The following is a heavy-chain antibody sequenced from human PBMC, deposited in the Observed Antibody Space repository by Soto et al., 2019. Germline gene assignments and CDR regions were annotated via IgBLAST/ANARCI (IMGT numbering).Heavy chain of an antibody. J-gene: IGHJ4*02. CDR2: ITGSGGST. CDR3: AQWHYCGGSCYYPL. CDR1: GFTFSNYA. V-gene: IGHV3-23*01. Sequence: PGGSLRLSCAASGFTFSNYAMTWVRQAPGKGLEWVSSITGSGGSTYYADSVKGRFTISRDNSKNTLYLQMNSLRDEDTAVYYCAQWHYCGGSCYYPLWGQGILVTLSS. D-gene: IGHD2-15*01.